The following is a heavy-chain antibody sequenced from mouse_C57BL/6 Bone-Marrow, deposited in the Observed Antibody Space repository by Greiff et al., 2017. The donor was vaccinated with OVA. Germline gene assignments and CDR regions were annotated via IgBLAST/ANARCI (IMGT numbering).Heavy chain of an antibody. J-gene: IGHJ2*02. CDR1: GYTFTNYW. D-gene: IGHD1-1*01. V-gene: IGHV1-59*01. CDR3: AHYGSRLYLHY. Sequence: QVQLQQPGAELVRPGTSVKLSCEASGYTFTNYWMHWVKQRPGQGLEWIGVIAPSDSYINYNQKFKGRATLTVDTSSSTAYMHLSSLTSEDSAVYYCAHYGSRLYLHYWGQGTSLTVSS. CDR2: IAPSDSYI.